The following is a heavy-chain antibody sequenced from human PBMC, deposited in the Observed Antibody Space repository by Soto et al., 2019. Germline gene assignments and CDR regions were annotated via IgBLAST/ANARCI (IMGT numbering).Heavy chain of an antibody. J-gene: IGHJ6*02. D-gene: IGHD2-2*01. V-gene: IGHV5-51*01. Sequence: PGESLKISCKGSGYSFTSYWIGWVRQMPGKGLEWMGIIYPGDSDTRYSPSFRGQVTISADKSISTAYLQWSSLKASDTAMYYCARQYCSSTSCPAYGMDVWGQGTTVTVSS. CDR1: GYSFTSYW. CDR2: IYPGDSDT. CDR3: ARQYCSSTSCPAYGMDV.